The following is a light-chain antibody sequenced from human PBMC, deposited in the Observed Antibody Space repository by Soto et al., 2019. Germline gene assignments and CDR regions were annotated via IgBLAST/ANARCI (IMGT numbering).Light chain of an antibody. CDR2: DTS. J-gene: IGKJ3*01. CDR3: QQDGSSQLT. Sequence: EIVLMQSPGTLSLSPGEGATLSCRASQRVNSNYLAWYQQKPGQAPTVLIFDTSRRATGVPDRCSGSGSGTDFTLNISRLEPDDFAVYYSQQDGSSQLTFGPETKVNIK. CDR1: QRVNSNY. V-gene: IGKV3-20*01.